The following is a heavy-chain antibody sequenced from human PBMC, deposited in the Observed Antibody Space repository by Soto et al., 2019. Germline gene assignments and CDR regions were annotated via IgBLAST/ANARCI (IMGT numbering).Heavy chain of an antibody. J-gene: IGHJ4*02. D-gene: IGHD6-19*01. CDR1: GYTFTSYA. Sequence: QAQLVQSGTEVEKPGASVKVSCKASGYTFTSYAISWVRQAPGQGLEWMGWISANNGNTNYAQKLQGRVTMTADTSTSTAYMELRSLRSDYTAVYYCARGWGGIVVAGTRLDYWGQGTLVTVSS. V-gene: IGHV1-18*01. CDR3: ARGWGGIVVAGTRLDY. CDR2: ISANNGNT.